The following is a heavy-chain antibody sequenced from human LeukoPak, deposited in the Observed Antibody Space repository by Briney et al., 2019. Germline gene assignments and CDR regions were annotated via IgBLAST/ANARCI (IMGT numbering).Heavy chain of an antibody. CDR2: ISYDGSNK. J-gene: IGHJ4*02. V-gene: IGHV3-30*18. D-gene: IGHD1-26*01. Sequence: GGSLRLSCAASGFTFSSYGMHWVRQAPGKGLEWVAVISYDGSNKYYADSVKGRFTISRDNSKNTLYLQMNSLRAEDTAVYYCAKDVGSYPDYWGQGALVTVSS. CDR1: GFTFSSYG. CDR3: AKDVGSYPDY.